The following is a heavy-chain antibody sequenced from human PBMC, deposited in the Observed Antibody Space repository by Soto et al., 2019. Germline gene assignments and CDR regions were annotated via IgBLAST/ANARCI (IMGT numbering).Heavy chain of an antibody. CDR2: IYFSGST. CDR1: GGSISGYY. D-gene: IGHD2-15*01. J-gene: IGHJ5*02. CDR3: AKAGGGPLNWFDP. Sequence: SETLSLTCTVSGGSISGYYWHWIRLPPGKGLEWIGYIYFSGSTNYNPSLKSRATISVDTSKNQFSLKLSSVTTADTAVYYCAKAGGGPLNWFDPWGQGTLVTVSS. V-gene: IGHV4-59*01.